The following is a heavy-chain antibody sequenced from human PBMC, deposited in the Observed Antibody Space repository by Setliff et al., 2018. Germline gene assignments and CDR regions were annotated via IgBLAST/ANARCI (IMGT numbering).Heavy chain of an antibody. J-gene: IGHJ1*01. D-gene: IGHD6-19*01. CDR3: ASDRGSGWYRSGFQH. CDR2: IKQDGSEK. Sequence: GGSLRLSCAASGFTFSSYWMSWVRQAPGKGLERVANIKQDGSEKYYVDSVKGRFTISRDNAKNSLYLQMNSLRAEDTAVYYCASDRGSGWYRSGFQHWGQGTLVTVSS. CDR1: GFTFSSYW. V-gene: IGHV3-7*03.